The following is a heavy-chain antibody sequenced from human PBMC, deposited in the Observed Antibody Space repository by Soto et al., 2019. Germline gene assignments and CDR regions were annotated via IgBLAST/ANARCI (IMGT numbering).Heavy chain of an antibody. V-gene: IGHV3-23*01. J-gene: IGHJ4*02. Sequence: PGGSLRLSCAASGFTFSSYVMSWVRETPGKGLQWVSAIDGSGSATYYTDSVKGRFTISRDNSKNTLYLQMTGLRAEDTAFYYCARYCGASSCYSGFDFWGRGTLVTVSS. CDR1: GFTFSSYV. CDR2: IDGSGSAT. D-gene: IGHD2-15*01. CDR3: ARYCGASSCYSGFDF.